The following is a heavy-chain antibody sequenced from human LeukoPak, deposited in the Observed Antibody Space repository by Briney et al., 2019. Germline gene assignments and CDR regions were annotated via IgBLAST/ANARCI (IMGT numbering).Heavy chain of an antibody. Sequence: ASVKVSCKASGYTFTGYYMHWVRQAPGQGPEWMGWINPNSGGTNYAQKFQGRVTMTRDTSISTAYVELSRLRSDDTAVYYCARDRPNYDYVWGSPLDAFDIWGQGTMVTVSS. CDR1: GYTFTGYY. CDR3: ARDRPNYDYVWGSPLDAFDI. D-gene: IGHD3-16*01. CDR2: INPNSGGT. V-gene: IGHV1-2*02. J-gene: IGHJ3*02.